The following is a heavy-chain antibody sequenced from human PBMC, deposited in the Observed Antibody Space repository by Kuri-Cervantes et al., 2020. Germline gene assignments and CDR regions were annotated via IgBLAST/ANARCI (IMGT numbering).Heavy chain of an antibody. CDR1: GGSFSGYY. J-gene: IGHJ4*02. D-gene: IGHD2-15*01. CDR2: INHSGST. V-gene: IGHV4-34*01. CDR3: ARDNSYYPRILAY. Sequence: ESLKISCAVYGGSFSGYYWSWIRQPPGKGLEWIGEINHSGSTNYNPSLKSRVTISVDTSKNQFSLKLNSVTAADTAVYYCARDNSYYPRILAYWGQGTLVTVSS.